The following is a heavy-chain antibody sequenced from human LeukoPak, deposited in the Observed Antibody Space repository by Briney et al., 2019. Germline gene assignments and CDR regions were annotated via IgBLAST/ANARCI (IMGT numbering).Heavy chain of an antibody. CDR1: GFTFGDYT. Sequence: PGGSLRLSCSASGFTFGDYTMIWFRQAPGKGPEWVGSIRGKAYGGTTEYAASVKGRFTISRDDSKDIAYLQMNSLRSEDTALYYCTRDRPYDGHVVVIIPFDYWGQGTLVTVSS. D-gene: IGHD3-22*01. V-gene: IGHV3-49*03. CDR3: TRDRPYDGHVVVIIPFDY. CDR2: IRGKAYGGTT. J-gene: IGHJ4*02.